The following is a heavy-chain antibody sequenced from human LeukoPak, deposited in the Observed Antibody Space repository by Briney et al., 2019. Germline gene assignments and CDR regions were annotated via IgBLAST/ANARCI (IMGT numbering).Heavy chain of an antibody. D-gene: IGHD4-17*01. V-gene: IGHV4-61*02. J-gene: IGHJ3*02. CDR2: IYTSGST. CDR1: GGSISSGSYY. CDR3: AREDYANAFDI. Sequence: SQTLSLTCTVSGGSISSGSYYWSWIRQPAGKGLEWIGRIYTSGSTNYNPSLESRVTISVDTSKNQFSLKLSSVTAADTAVYYCAREDYANAFDIWGQGTMVTVSS.